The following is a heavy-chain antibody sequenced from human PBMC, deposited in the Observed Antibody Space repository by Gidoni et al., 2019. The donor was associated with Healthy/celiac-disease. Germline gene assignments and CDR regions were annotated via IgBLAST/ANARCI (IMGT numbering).Heavy chain of an antibody. CDR2: IYHGDSDT. CDR3: ARHYQFGVTASPAFDY. D-gene: IGHD2-21*02. V-gene: IGHV5-51*01. Sequence: EVQLVQSGAEVNMPGASLKISCKGSGYSFPSSWIGWVRQMPGKGLEWMGIIYHGDSDTRYSPSFQGQVTISADKSISTAYLQWSSLKASDTAMYYCARHYQFGVTASPAFDYWGQGTLVTVSS. CDR1: GYSFPSSW. J-gene: IGHJ4*02.